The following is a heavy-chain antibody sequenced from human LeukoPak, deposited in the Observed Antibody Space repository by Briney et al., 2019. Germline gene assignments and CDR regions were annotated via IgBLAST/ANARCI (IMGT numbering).Heavy chain of an antibody. V-gene: IGHV3-21*01. J-gene: IGHJ4*02. CDR2: ITYSGSYI. D-gene: IGHD3-3*01. CDR3: ASYYDFWSGYYTYYFDY. CDR1: GFTFNSYT. Sequence: GGSLRLSCVASGFTFNSYTMNWVRQAPGKGLEWVSSITYSGSYIYYADSVKGRFTISRDNAKNSLYLQMNSLRAEDTAVYYCASYYDFWSGYYTYYFDYWGQGTLVTVSS.